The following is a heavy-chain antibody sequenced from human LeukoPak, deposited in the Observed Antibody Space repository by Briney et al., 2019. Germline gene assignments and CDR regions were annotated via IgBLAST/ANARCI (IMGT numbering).Heavy chain of an antibody. CDR1: GFTFSSYG. J-gene: IGHJ3*02. V-gene: IGHV3-23*01. Sequence: GGSLRLSCAASGFTFSSYGMSWVRQAPGKGLEWVSAISGSGGSTYYADSVKGRFTISRDNSKSTLYLRMNSLRAEDKAVYYCAKTPSYYESSGYWPPAFDIWGQGTMVTVSS. CDR3: AKTPSYYESSGYWPPAFDI. CDR2: ISGSGGST. D-gene: IGHD3-22*01.